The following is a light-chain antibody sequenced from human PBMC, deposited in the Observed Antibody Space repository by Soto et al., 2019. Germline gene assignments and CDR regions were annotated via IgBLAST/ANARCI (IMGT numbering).Light chain of an antibody. V-gene: IGKV2-24*01. CDR3: MQSSQLRT. Sequence: DIVLTQSPLSLPVTLGQPASLSCRSSESLLHSGGNTYLSWLHQRPGQPPRLLIYQISEQLSGVPDRFSGNGAGTNFTLRISRVEPEDVGIFFCMQSSQLRTFGQGTKVHIK. CDR1: ESLLHSGGNTY. J-gene: IGKJ1*01. CDR2: QIS.